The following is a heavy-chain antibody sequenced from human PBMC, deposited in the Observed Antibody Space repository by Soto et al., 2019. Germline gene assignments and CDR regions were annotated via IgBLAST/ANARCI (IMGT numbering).Heavy chain of an antibody. CDR2: IIPILDIA. CDR1: GGTFSSYT. Sequence: SVKVSCKASGGTFSSYTISWVRQAPGQGLEWMGRIIPILDIANYAQKFQGRVTITADKSTSTAYMEVSSLRSEDSAVYYCARDHGDKTYSYYAMDVWGQGTTVTVSS. J-gene: IGHJ6*02. CDR3: ARDHGDKTYSYYAMDV. V-gene: IGHV1-69*04. D-gene: IGHD4-17*01.